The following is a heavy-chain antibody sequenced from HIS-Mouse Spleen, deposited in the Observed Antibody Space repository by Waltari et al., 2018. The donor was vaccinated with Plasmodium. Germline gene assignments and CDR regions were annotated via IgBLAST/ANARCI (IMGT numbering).Heavy chain of an antibody. CDR2: IKPNSGGT. Sequence: QVQLVQSGAEVTKPGASVKVSCKASGSPFTGYYMHRVRQTPGQRIEWMGWIKPNSGGTNHAQNFQGRVTMTRHTSISTAYMELSRLRSDDTAVYYCARVLGYKAAAGTFVEYFQHWGQGTLVTVSS. CDR1: GSPFTGYY. CDR3: ARVLGYKAAAGTFVEYFQH. D-gene: IGHD6-13*01. J-gene: IGHJ1*01. V-gene: IGHV1-2*02.